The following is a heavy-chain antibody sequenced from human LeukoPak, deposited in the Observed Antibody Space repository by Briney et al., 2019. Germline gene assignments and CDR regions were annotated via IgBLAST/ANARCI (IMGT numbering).Heavy chain of an antibody. CDR3: AKDRRIRGVIITGVDY. Sequence: GGSLRLSCAASGFTLSSYAMSWVRQAPGKGLEWVSAISGSGGSTYYADSVKGRFTISRDNSKNTLYLQMNSLRAEDTAVYYCAKDRRIRGVIITGVDYWGQGTLVTVSS. J-gene: IGHJ4*02. V-gene: IGHV3-23*01. CDR2: ISGSGGST. CDR1: GFTLSSYA. D-gene: IGHD3-10*01.